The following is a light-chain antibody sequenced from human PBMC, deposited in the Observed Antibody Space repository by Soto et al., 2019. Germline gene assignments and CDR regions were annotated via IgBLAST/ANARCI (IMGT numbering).Light chain of an antibody. J-gene: IGLJ3*02. Sequence: QSALTQPASVSGSPGQSITVSCTGTGSDVGGYNYVSWYPQHPGKAPQLVIYEVSNRPSRVSNRFSGSKSGNTASLTISGLQAEDEADYYCSSYTSSSTRVFGGGTKLTVL. CDR1: GSDVGGYNY. V-gene: IGLV2-14*01. CDR2: EVS. CDR3: SSYTSSSTRV.